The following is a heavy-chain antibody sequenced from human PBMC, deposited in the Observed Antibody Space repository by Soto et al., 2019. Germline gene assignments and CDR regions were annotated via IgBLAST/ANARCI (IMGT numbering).Heavy chain of an antibody. J-gene: IGHJ4*02. CDR3: AKELERGVASLDY. D-gene: IGHD3-10*01. V-gene: IGHV3-30*18. Sequence: QVQLVESGGGVVQPGRSLRLPCVASGFSFNSLGMHWVRQAPGKGLEWVAVISYDESNKFYADSVKGRFTISRDNSKNTLYLQMNSLRAEDTAVYYCAKELERGVASLDYWGQGNLVTVSS. CDR2: ISYDESNK. CDR1: GFSFNSLG.